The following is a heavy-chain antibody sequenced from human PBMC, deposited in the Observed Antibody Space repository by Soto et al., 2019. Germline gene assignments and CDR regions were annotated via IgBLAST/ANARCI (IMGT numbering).Heavy chain of an antibody. J-gene: IGHJ4*02. CDR1: GSRFSNYV. D-gene: IGHD2-2*02. CDR2: IIPIFNST. Sequence: QVQLVQSGAEVKTPGSSLKVSCTVSGSRFSNYVISWVRQAPGHGLECLGRIIPIFNSTQYAQKFQGRVTISADKSTHTASLELSSLRSDDTAVYYCAREGRGKKAGYNGLVSLGYWGQGTLVTVSS. CDR3: AREGRGKKAGYNGLVSLGY. V-gene: IGHV1-69*06.